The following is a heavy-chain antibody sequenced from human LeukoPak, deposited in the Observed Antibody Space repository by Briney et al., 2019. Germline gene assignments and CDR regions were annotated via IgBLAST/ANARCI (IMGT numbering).Heavy chain of an antibody. CDR3: ARDLFHSGSYYVRDY. CDR2: INPNSGGT. D-gene: IGHD1-26*01. V-gene: IGHV1-2*02. CDR1: GYTFTGYY. J-gene: IGHJ4*02. Sequence: ASVKVSCKASGYTFTGYYMHWVRQAPGQGLEWMGWINPNSGGTNYAQKFQGRVTMTRDTSISTAYMELSRLRSDDTAVYYCARDLFHSGSYYVRDYWGQGTLVTVSS.